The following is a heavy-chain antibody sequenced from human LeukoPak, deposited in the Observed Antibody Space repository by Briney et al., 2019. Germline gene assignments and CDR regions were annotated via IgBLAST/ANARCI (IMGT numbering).Heavy chain of an antibody. J-gene: IGHJ3*02. D-gene: IGHD2-2*01. CDR2: IIPILGIA. V-gene: IGHV1-69*04. CDR3: ARAVNIVVVPAAQNDDAFDI. Sequence: ASVKVSCKASGGTFSSYAISWVRQAPGQGLEWMGRIIPILGIANYAQKFQGRVTITTDESTSTAYMELSSLRSEDTAVYYCARAVNIVVVPAAQNDDAFDIWGQGTMVTVSS. CDR1: GGTFSSYA.